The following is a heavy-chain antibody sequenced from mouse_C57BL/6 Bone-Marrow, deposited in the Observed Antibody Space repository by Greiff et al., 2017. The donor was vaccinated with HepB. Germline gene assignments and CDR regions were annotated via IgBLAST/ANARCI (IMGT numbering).Heavy chain of an antibody. V-gene: IGHV1-26*01. D-gene: IGHD2-5*01. CDR2: INPNNGGT. Sequence: VQLQQSGPELVKPGASVKISCKASGYTFTDYYMNWVKQSHGQSLEWIGDINPNNGGTSYNQKFKGKATLTVDKSSSTAYMELRSLTSEDSAVYYCARREYSNYRYFDVWGTGTTVTVSS. CDR1: GYTFTDYY. CDR3: ARREYSNYRYFDV. J-gene: IGHJ1*03.